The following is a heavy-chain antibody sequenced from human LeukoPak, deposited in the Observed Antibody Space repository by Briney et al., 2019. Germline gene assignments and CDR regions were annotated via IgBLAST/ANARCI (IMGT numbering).Heavy chain of an antibody. V-gene: IGHV4-4*07. CDR2: IYTSGST. D-gene: IGHD3-3*01. Sequence: ASETLSLTRTVSGGSISSYYWSWIRQPAGKGLEWIGRIYTSGSTNYNPSLKSRVTMSVDTSKNQFSLKLSSVTAADTAVYYCARSPYYDFWSETAFFDYWGQGTLVTVSS. J-gene: IGHJ4*02. CDR3: ARSPYYDFWSETAFFDY. CDR1: GGSISSYY.